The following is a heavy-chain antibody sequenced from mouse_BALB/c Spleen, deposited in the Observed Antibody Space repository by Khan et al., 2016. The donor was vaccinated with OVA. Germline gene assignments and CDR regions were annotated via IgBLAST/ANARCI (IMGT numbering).Heavy chain of an antibody. CDR1: GYSFSGYY. V-gene: IGHV1S34*01. Sequence: LVKTGASVKISCKASGYSFSGYYMHWVKQSPGKSLEWIGYISCYNGATSYNQKFKGKATFTVDTSSSTAYMQFNSLTSEDSAVYSSPRGHYYGSSSFAYWGQGTLVTVSA. D-gene: IGHD1-1*01. CDR2: ISCYNGAT. CDR3: PRGHYYGSSSFAY. J-gene: IGHJ3*01.